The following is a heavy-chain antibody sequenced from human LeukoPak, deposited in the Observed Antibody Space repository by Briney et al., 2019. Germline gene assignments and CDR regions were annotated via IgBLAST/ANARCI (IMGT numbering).Heavy chain of an antibody. CDR1: GFTFSSYA. D-gene: IGHD3-16*01. V-gene: IGHV3-23*01. CDR3: AKGTTDYDASDPLDF. CDR2: IRGSGGST. Sequence: PGGSLRLSCAASGFTFSSYAMSWVRQAPGKGREWVSAIRGSGGSTYYADSVKGRFTISRDQSKSTVYLQMTSLRAEDTAVFYCAKGTTDYDASDPLDFWGQGTLVTVSS. J-gene: IGHJ4*02.